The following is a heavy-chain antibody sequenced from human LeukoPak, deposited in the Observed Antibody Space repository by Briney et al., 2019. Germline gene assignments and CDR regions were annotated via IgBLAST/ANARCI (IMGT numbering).Heavy chain of an antibody. CDR1: GGSFSGYY. V-gene: IGHV4-34*01. D-gene: IGHD6-25*01. J-gene: IGHJ4*02. CDR3: ARGRRPALGY. CDR2: INHSGST. Sequence: KPSETLSLTCAVYGGSFSGYYWSWIRQPPGKGLEWIGEINHSGSTNYNPSLKSRVTISVDTSKNQFSLKLSSVTAADTAVYYCARGRRPALGYWGQGTLVTVSS.